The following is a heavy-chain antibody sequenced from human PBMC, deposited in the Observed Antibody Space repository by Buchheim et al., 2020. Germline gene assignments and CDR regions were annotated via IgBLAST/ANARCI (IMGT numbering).Heavy chain of an antibody. CDR1: GFTFNNYW. V-gene: IGHV3-7*01. CDR2: IKRDGRES. D-gene: IGHD4-17*01. Sequence: EVQLVESGGGLVQPGGSLRLSRAASGFTFNNYWMSWVRQAPGKGLEWVANIKRDGRESHYVDSVKGRFTISRDSAKKSLFLQMNSLRAEDTAVYYCAREQYGAYADFDYWGQGTL. CDR3: AREQYGAYADFDY. J-gene: IGHJ4*02.